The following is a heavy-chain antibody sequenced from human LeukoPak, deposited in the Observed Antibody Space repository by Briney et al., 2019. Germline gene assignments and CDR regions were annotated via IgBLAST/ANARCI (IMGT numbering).Heavy chain of an antibody. Sequence: ASVKVSCKASGYTSTSYDINWVRQATGQGLEWMGWINPNSGKTGYVQKFQGRVTMTWNTSISTAYMELSSLRSEDTAVYYCARAFAYYSGSNWFDPWGQGTLVTVSS. J-gene: IGHJ5*02. D-gene: IGHD3-10*01. CDR2: INPNSGKT. CDR3: ARAFAYYSGSNWFDP. V-gene: IGHV1-8*01. CDR1: GYTSTSYD.